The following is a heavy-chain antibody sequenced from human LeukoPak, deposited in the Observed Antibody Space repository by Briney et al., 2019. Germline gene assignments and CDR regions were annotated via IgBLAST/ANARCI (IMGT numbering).Heavy chain of an antibody. V-gene: IGHV1-3*01. D-gene: IGHD2-15*01. Sequence: GASVKVSCRASGYSVTIYAMHWVRQAPGQRLEWMGWINAGNGNTKYSQKFQGRVTITRDTSASTAYMELSSLRSEDTAVYYCAREGPKGFLLDYWGQGTLVTVSP. CDR1: GYSVTIYA. CDR2: INAGNGNT. J-gene: IGHJ4*02. CDR3: AREGPKGFLLDY.